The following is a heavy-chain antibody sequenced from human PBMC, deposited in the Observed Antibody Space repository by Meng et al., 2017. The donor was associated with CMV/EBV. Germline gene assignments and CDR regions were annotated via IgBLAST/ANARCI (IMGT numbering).Heavy chain of an antibody. Sequence: GESLKISCAASGFTFSSYEMNWVRQAPGKGLEWVSYISSSGSTIYYADSVKGRFTISRDNAKNSLYLQMNSLRAEDTAVYYCARDRGVVPAAMGRGYYYYYGMGVWGQGTTVTVSS. CDR2: ISSSGSTI. CDR1: GFTFSSYE. CDR3: ARDRGVVPAAMGRGYYYYYGMGV. D-gene: IGHD2-2*01. J-gene: IGHJ6*02. V-gene: IGHV3-48*03.